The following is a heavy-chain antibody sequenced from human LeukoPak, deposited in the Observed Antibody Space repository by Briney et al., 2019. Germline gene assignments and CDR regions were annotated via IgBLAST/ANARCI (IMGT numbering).Heavy chain of an antibody. CDR3: ARPFIGLNPVGAFDI. CDR2: IYYSGST. V-gene: IGHV4-30-4*08. J-gene: IGHJ3*02. Sequence: PSETLSLTCTVSGGSISSGDYYWSWIRQPPGKGLEWIGYIYYSGSTYYNPSLKSRVTISVDTSKNQFSLKLSSVTAADTAVYYCARPFIGLNPVGAFDIWGQGTMVTVSS. CDR1: GGSISSGDYY. D-gene: IGHD4-23*01.